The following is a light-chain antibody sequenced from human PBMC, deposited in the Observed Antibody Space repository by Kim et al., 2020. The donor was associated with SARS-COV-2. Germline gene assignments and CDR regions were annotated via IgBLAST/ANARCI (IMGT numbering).Light chain of an antibody. Sequence: DIVMTQSPLSLPVTPGEPASISCRSSQSLLHSNGYNYLDWYLQRPGQSPQLLIYLGSHRASGVPDRFSGSGSGTTFTLKISRVEADDVGIYYCMQTLQAPTFGGGTKLEI. CDR3: MQTLQAPT. CDR2: LGS. J-gene: IGKJ4*01. CDR1: QSLLHSNGYNY. V-gene: IGKV2-28*01.